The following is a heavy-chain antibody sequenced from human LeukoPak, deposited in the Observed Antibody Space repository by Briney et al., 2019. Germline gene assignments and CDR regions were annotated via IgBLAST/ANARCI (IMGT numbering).Heavy chain of an antibody. J-gene: IGHJ6*03. CDR3: ARVLKGGRLGRSWSYYYYYYMDV. V-gene: IGHV4-34*01. CDR2: INHSGST. Sequence: SETLSLTCTVSGDSISSYYWSWIRQPPGKGLEWIGEINHSGSTNYNPSLKSRVTISVDTSKNQFSLKLSSVTAADTAVYYCARVLKGGRLGRSWSYYYYYYMDVWGKGTTVTVSS. CDR1: GDSISSYY. D-gene: IGHD6-13*01.